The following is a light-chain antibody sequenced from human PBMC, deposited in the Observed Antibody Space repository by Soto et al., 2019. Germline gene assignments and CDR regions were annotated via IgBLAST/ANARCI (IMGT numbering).Light chain of an antibody. V-gene: IGLV2-14*01. CDR1: SSDVGGYNY. CDR2: EVS. CDR3: SSYTSSSTL. Sequence: QSVLTQPASVSGSLGQSITISCTGTSSDVGGYNYVSWYQQHPGKAPKLMIYEVSYRPSGVSNRFSGSKSGNTASLTISGLQAEDEADYYCSSYTSSSTLFGGGTQLTFL. J-gene: IGLJ2*01.